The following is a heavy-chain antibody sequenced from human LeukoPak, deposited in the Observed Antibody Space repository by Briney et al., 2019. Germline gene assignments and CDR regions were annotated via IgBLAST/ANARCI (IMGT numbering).Heavy chain of an antibody. CDR3: ARGLAAAGTRGPY. Sequence: MAGGSLRLSCATSGFIFSSDSMIWVRQAPGKGLEWVSSISSTGAYIYYADSLKGRLTISRDNAKNSLYLQMNSLRADDTAVYYCARGLAAAGTRGPYWGQGTLVTVSS. D-gene: IGHD6-13*01. V-gene: IGHV3-21*01. CDR2: ISSTGAYI. CDR1: GFIFSSDS. J-gene: IGHJ4*02.